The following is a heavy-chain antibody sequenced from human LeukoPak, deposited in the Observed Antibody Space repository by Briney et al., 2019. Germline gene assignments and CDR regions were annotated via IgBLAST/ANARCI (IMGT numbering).Heavy chain of an antibody. V-gene: IGHV4-59*12. CDR2: IYYSEST. D-gene: IGHD5-18*01. CDR3: ASLVDTAMVFDY. Sequence: PSETLSLTCTVSGGSISSYYWSWIRQPPGKGLEWIGYIYYSESTNYNPSLKSRVTISVDTSKNQLSLKLSSVTAADTAVYYCASLVDTAMVFDYWGQGTLVTVSS. CDR1: GGSISSYY. J-gene: IGHJ4*02.